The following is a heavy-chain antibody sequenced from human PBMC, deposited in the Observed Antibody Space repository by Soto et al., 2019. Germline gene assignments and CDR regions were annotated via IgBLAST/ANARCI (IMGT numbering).Heavy chain of an antibody. J-gene: IGHJ4*02. CDR2: ISAYNGDT. D-gene: IGHD2-8*01. CDR3: ARRGAYCTSINCLFDSF. Sequence: QAQLVQSGAEVKKPGASVKVSCRASGYTFTSYGYAWVRQAPGQGLEWMGWISAYNGDTNYAQKFHDRVTLTTDTSTNTAYMDRRNLGSDDTAVYYFARRGAYCTSINCLFDSFWGLGPLVTVSS. V-gene: IGHV1-18*01. CDR1: GYTFTSYG.